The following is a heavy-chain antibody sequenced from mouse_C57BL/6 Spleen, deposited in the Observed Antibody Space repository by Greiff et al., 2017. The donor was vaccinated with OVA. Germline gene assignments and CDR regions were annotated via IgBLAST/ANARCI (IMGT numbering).Heavy chain of an antibody. CDR3: ARESRDRYFDV. CDR1: GFTFSSYA. J-gene: IGHJ1*03. Sequence: DVKLVESGGGLVKPGGSLKLSCAASGFTFSSYAMSWVRQTPEKRLEWVATISDGGSYTYYPDNVKGRFTISRDNAKNNLYLQMSHLKSEDTAMYYCARESRDRYFDVWGTGTTVTVSS. CDR2: ISDGGSYT. V-gene: IGHV5-4*01.